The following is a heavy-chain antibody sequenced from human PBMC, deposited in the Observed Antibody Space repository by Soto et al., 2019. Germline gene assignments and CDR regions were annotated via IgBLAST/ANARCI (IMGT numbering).Heavy chain of an antibody. Sequence: GGSLRLSCAASGFTFSSYSMNWVRQAPGKGLEWVSSISSSSSYIYYADSVKGRFTISRDNAKNSLYLQMNSLRAEDTGVYYCARDLPRLTGTETPGGFDYWGQGTLVTVSS. J-gene: IGHJ4*02. CDR2: ISSSSSYI. CDR1: GFTFSSYS. D-gene: IGHD1-20*01. V-gene: IGHV3-21*01. CDR3: ARDLPRLTGTETPGGFDY.